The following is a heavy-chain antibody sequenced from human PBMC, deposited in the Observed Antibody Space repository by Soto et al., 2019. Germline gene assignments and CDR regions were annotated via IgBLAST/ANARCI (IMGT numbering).Heavy chain of an antibody. V-gene: IGHV3-21*01. CDR1: GFTFSSYS. CDR3: ARKYSGYDLAYFDY. CDR2: ISSSSSYI. D-gene: IGHD5-12*01. J-gene: IGHJ4*02. Sequence: EVQLVESGGGLVKPGGSLRLSCAASGFTFSSYSMNWVRQAPGKGLEWVSSISSSSSYIYYTDSVKGRFTISRDNAKNSLYLQMNSLRAEDTAVYYCARKYSGYDLAYFDYWGQGTLVTVSS.